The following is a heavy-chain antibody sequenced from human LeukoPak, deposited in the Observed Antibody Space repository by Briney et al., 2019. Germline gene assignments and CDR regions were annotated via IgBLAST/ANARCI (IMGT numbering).Heavy chain of an antibody. CDR3: ARVYSTNYYGSGDRPFLFDY. Sequence: ASVQASCNASGYTFPSYGFSWVRPAPGQGLEWMGWLSTYYGNTNYAQKLQDRVTMTTDTSTSTAYMELTSLRSDHTAVYYCARVYSTNYYGSGDRPFLFDYWGQGTVVTVSS. CDR1: GYTFPSYG. D-gene: IGHD3-10*01. CDR2: LSTYYGNT. J-gene: IGHJ4*02. V-gene: IGHV1-18*01.